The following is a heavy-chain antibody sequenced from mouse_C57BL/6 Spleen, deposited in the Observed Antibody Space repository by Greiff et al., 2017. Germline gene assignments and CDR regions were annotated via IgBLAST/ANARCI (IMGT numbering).Heavy chain of an antibody. V-gene: IGHV1-69*01. CDR1: GYTFTSYW. CDR3: AEGDYDKFAY. Sequence: QVQLQQPGADLVMPGASVKLSCKASGYTFTSYWMHWVNQRPGQGLEWIGDIDPSDSYTNYNQKFKGKSTLTVDESSNTAYMQLSSLTSEDSAGYYCAEGDYDKFAYWGQGTLVTVSA. J-gene: IGHJ3*01. CDR2: IDPSDSYT. D-gene: IGHD2-4*01.